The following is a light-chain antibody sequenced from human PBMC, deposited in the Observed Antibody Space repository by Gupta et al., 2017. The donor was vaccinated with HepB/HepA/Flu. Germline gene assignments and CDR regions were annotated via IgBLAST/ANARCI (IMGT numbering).Light chain of an antibody. CDR3: QQYDSATWT. J-gene: IGKJ1*01. CDR2: AVS. CDR1: QSVSASQ. Sequence: EIVLTQCPGTLSSSPGERATLSCRTSQSVSASQLAWYQQKPGQAPRLLIYAVSIRATGIPDRVSGSGSGTDFTFTLSRLAPEDFAVYYCQQYDSATWTFGPGTKVEIK. V-gene: IGKV3-20*01.